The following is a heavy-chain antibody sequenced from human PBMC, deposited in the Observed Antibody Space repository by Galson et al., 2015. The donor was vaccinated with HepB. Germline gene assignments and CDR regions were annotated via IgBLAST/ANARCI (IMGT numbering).Heavy chain of an antibody. Sequence: SLRLSCAASGFTFSSYAMHRVRRAPGKGLEWVAVISYDGSNKYYADSVKGRFTISRDNSKNTLYLQMNRLRAEDTAVYYCARGEDDFWSGEYYYYAMDVWGQGTTVTVSS. V-gene: IGHV3-30-3*01. J-gene: IGHJ6*02. CDR3: ARGEDDFWSGEYYYYAMDV. CDR2: ISYDGSNK. D-gene: IGHD3-3*01. CDR1: GFTFSSYA.